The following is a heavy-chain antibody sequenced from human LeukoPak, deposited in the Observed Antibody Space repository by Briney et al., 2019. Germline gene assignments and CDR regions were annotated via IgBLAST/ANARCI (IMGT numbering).Heavy chain of an antibody. CDR2: IYHSGRA. J-gene: IGHJ6*03. D-gene: IGHD3-16*01. Sequence: PSQTLSLTCTVSGGSIGSRGHYWSWIRQHPTKGLEWMGYIYHSGRAYYNPSLQSRLTISIDTSKNQFSLKLSSVTAADTAVYYCARDSSLYKHSSPHMDVWGKGTTVSVSS. CDR1: GGSIGSRGHY. V-gene: IGHV4-31*03. CDR3: ARDSSLYKHSSPHMDV.